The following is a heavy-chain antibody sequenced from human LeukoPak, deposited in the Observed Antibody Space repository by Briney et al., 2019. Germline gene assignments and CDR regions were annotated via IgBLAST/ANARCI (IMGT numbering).Heavy chain of an antibody. CDR3: ARAAYYYDSSGYYHDY. V-gene: IGHV1-69*05. CDR1: GGTFSSYA. Sequence: SVKVSCKASGGTFSSYAISWVRQAPGQGLEWMGRIIPIFGTANYAQKFQGRVTITTDEPTSTAYMELSSLRSEDTAVYYCARAAYYYDSSGYYHDYWGQGTLVTVSS. CDR2: IIPIFGTA. J-gene: IGHJ4*02. D-gene: IGHD3-22*01.